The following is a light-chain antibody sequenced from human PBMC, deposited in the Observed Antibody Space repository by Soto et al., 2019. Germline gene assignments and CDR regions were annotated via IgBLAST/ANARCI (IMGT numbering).Light chain of an antibody. CDR3: YSFAGFNTQ. V-gene: IGLV2-23*02. CDR1: SIGIGTFNL. J-gene: IGLJ2*01. CDR2: EVN. Sequence: QSVLTQPASVSGSPGQSIAISCTGNSIGIGTFNLVSWYQQHPGRAPKLIIYEVNKRPSGISSRFSASKSGNTASLTISGLQADDEADYYCYSFAGFNTQFGGGTKLTVL.